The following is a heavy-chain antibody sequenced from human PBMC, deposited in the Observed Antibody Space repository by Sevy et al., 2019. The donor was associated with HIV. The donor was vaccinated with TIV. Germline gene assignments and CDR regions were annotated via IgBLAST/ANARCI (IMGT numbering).Heavy chain of an antibody. CDR3: STDPIILLLVTDGMDV. CDR2: IKRNADGGTI. J-gene: IGHJ6*02. Sequence: GGSLRLSCAASGFTFTYAWMNWVRQAPGKGLEWVGRIKRNADGGTIDYAAPVKGRFIISRDDSKNTLYLQMNSLKTEDTGVYYCSTDPIILLLVTDGMDVWGQGTTVTVSS. D-gene: IGHD2-8*02. CDR1: GFTFTYAW. V-gene: IGHV3-15*05.